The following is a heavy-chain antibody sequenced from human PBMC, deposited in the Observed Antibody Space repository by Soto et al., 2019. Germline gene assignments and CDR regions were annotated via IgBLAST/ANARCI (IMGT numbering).Heavy chain of an antibody. V-gene: IGHV3-21*01. D-gene: IGHD3-22*01. CDR3: ARGEFYDTSGPFSDAFDV. CDR2: ISSSSYI. Sequence: GTLSLSCSPSGFTCNNYLLNCLRQAQRTVLELVSSISSSSYIYYADSVKGRFTISRDNAKNSLYLQMNSLRVEDTAVYYCARGEFYDTSGPFSDAFDVWGQGIMVSVSS. CDR1: GFTCNNYL. J-gene: IGHJ3*01.